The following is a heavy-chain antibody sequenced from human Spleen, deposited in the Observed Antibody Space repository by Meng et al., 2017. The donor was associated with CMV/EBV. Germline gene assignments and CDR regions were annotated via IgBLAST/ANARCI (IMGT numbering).Heavy chain of an antibody. D-gene: IGHD3-22*01. CDR1: YHFSNYP. V-gene: IGHV1-3*04. CDR3: ARVTYDYDSTLTYFDY. CDR2: INTGNGNT. Sequence: YHFSNYPIHWVRQAPRQGLEWMGGINTGNGNTKFSQRFQGRVTISRDTSASTAYMELSSLRSEDTAVYYCARVTYDYDSTLTYFDYWGQGTLVTVSS. J-gene: IGHJ4*02.